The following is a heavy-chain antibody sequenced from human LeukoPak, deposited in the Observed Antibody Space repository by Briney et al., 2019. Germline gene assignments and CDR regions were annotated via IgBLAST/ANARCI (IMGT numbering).Heavy chain of an antibody. CDR2: IYYSGST. Sequence: PSETLSLTCTVSGGSISSSSYYWGWIRQPPGKGLEWIGSIYYSGSTYYNPSLKSRVTISVDTSKNQFSLKLSSVTAADTAVYYCARDQRRTDSYTRRKLNWFDPWGQGTLVTVSS. V-gene: IGHV4-39*07. J-gene: IGHJ5*02. CDR1: GGSISSSSYY. D-gene: IGHD5-18*01. CDR3: ARDQRRTDSYTRRKLNWFDP.